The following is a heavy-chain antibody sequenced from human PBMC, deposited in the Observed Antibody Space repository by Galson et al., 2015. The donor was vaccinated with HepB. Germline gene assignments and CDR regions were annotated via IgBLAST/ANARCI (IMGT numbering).Heavy chain of an antibody. CDR1: GYTFTSYG. CDR2: ISAYNGNT. J-gene: IGHJ4*02. CDR3: ARVFRAPDILTGYYYYFDY. Sequence: SVKVSCKASGYTFTSYGISWVRQAPGQGLEWMGWISAYNGNTNYAQKLQGRVTMTTDTSTSTAYMELRSLRSDDTAVYYCARVFRAPDILTGYYYYFDYWGQGTLVTVSS. V-gene: IGHV1-18*04. D-gene: IGHD3-9*01.